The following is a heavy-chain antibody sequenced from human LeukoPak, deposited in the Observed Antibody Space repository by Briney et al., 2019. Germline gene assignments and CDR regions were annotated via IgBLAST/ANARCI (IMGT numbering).Heavy chain of an antibody. J-gene: IGHJ2*01. V-gene: IGHV3-11*04. CDR2: ISSSAGTI. CDR1: GFTFRDYY. CDR3: APSVTRRRLDWFIDL. Sequence: PGGSLRLSCAASGFTFRDYYMSWIRQAPGKGLEWISYISSSAGTIHYVDSVKGRFTISRDNAKNSLYLQMDSLRVEDTAVYYCAPSVTRRRLDWFIDLWGRGTLVSVSS. D-gene: IGHD4-17*01.